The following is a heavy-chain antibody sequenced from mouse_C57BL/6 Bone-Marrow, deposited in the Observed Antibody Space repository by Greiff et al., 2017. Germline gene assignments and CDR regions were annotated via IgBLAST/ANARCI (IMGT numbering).Heavy chain of an antibody. CDR3: AREGYDYYAMDY. Sequence: VQLQESGAELARPGASVKLSCKASGYTFTSYGISWVKQRTGQGLEWIGEIYPRSGNTYYNEKFKGKATLTADKSSSTAYMELRSLTSEDSAVYFCAREGYDYYAMDYWGQGTSVTVSS. V-gene: IGHV1-81*01. J-gene: IGHJ4*01. D-gene: IGHD3-1*01. CDR1: GYTFTSYG. CDR2: IYPRSGNT.